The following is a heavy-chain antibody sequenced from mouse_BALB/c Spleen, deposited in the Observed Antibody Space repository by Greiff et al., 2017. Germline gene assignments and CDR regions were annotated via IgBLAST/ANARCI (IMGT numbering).Heavy chain of an antibody. D-gene: IGHD1-1*01. Sequence: QVHVKQSGPELVRPGVSVKISCKGSGYTFTDYAMHWVKQSHAKSLEWIGVISTYYGNTNYNQKFKGKATMTVDKSSSTAYMELARLTSEDSAIYYCARGGGSSYVFDYWGQGTTLTVSS. CDR2: ISTYYGNT. CDR3: ARGGGSSYVFDY. CDR1: GYTFTDYA. J-gene: IGHJ2*01. V-gene: IGHV1-67*01.